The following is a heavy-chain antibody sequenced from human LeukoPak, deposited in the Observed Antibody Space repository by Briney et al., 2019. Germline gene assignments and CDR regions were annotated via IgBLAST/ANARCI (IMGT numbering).Heavy chain of an antibody. Sequence: GGSLRLSCSASKFRFSDYGMHWVRQAPGKGLEWVAFIRFDGTKTNYVESVWGRFTISRDNSKNTLYLQMNSLRADDTAVFYCAKDGVILAPGESWYMDVWGSGTPVTVSS. V-gene: IGHV3-30*02. CDR1: KFRFSDYG. D-gene: IGHD3-16*01. CDR3: AKDGVILAPGESWYMDV. J-gene: IGHJ6*03. CDR2: IRFDGTKT.